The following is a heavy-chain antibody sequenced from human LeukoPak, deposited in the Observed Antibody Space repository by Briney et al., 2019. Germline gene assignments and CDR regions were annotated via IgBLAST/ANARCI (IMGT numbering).Heavy chain of an antibody. V-gene: IGHV3-23*01. J-gene: IGHJ4*02. CDR2: ISGSGVT. D-gene: IGHD7-27*01. CDR1: GFTFSTSA. CDR3: AKDLNWGGR. Sequence: QTGGSLRLSCAASGFTFSTSAMTWVRQAPGKGLEWVSGISGSGVTDYADSVKGRFTISRDNSKNTLYLQMSSLRAEDTAVYYCAKDLNWGGRWGQGTLVTVSS.